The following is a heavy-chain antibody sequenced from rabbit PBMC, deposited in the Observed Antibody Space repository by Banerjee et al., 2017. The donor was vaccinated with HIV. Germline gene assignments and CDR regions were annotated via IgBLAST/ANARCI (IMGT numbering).Heavy chain of an antibody. CDR2: INTSSGNT. Sequence: QEQLEESGGDLVKPEGSLTLTCTASGFSFSNKYVMCWVRQAPGKGLEWIACINTSSGNTVYASWAKGRFTVSRTSSTTVTLQMTSLTAADTATYFCAREDSSGWGHFDLWGPGTLVTVS. J-gene: IGHJ4*01. CDR3: AREDSSGWGHFDL. CDR1: GFSFSNKYV. V-gene: IGHV1S45*01. D-gene: IGHD4-1*01.